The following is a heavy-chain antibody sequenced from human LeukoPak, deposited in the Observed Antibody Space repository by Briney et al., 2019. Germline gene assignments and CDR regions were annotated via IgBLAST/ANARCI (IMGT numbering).Heavy chain of an antibody. CDR1: GASIRSYY. D-gene: IGHD2-15*01. CDR2: ITYSGNT. CDR3: AQQVVGTSNSFDM. J-gene: IGHJ3*02. Sequence: PSETLSLTCNVSGASIRSYYWSWTRQSPGKGLEWIGSITYSGNTELNPSLRSRVTMSSDPPKSQFSLKLSSVTTADTALYYCAQQVVGTSNSFDMWGQGTMVTVSS. V-gene: IGHV4-59*01.